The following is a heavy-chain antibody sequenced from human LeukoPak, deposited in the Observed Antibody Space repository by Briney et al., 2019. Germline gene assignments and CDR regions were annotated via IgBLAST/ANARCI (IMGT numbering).Heavy chain of an antibody. CDR2: IYYSGST. Sequence: PSETLSLTCTVSGGSISSYYWSWIRQPPGKGLEWIGYIYYSGSTNYNPSLKSRVTISVDTSKNQFSLKPSSVTAADTAVYYCARQIGDYGDYVGSDYYYGMDVWGQGTTVTVSS. J-gene: IGHJ6*02. V-gene: IGHV4-59*08. CDR1: GGSISSYY. D-gene: IGHD4-17*01. CDR3: ARQIGDYGDYVGSDYYYGMDV.